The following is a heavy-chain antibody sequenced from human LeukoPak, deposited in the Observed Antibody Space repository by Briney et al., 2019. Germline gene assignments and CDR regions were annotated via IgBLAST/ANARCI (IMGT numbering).Heavy chain of an antibody. CDR2: IYYSGST. V-gene: IGHV4-31*03. Sequence: KPSETLSLTCTVSGGSISSGGYYWSWIRQHPGKGLEWIGYIYYSGSTYYNPSLKSRLTIALGTSKNQFSLKLTSVTAADTAVYYCARQGGDSSGYYHDDWGQGTLVTVSS. CDR1: GGSISSGGYY. D-gene: IGHD3-22*01. CDR3: ARQGGDSSGYYHDD. J-gene: IGHJ4*02.